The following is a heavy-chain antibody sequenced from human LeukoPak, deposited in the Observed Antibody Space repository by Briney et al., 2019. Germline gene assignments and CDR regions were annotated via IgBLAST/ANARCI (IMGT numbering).Heavy chain of an antibody. CDR3: ARDRAGCSGGSCYYYYYYYMDV. V-gene: IGHV4-4*07. J-gene: IGHJ6*03. D-gene: IGHD2-15*01. CDR1: GGSISSYY. Sequence: SETLSLTCTVSGGSISSYYWSWIRQPAGKGLEWVGRIYTSGSTNYNPSLKSRVTMSVDTSKNQFSLKLSSVTAADTAVCYCARDRAGCSGGSCYYYYYYYMDVWGNGTTVTVSS. CDR2: IYTSGST.